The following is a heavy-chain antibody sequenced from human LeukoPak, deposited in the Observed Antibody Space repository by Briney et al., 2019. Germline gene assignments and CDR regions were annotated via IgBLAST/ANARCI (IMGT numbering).Heavy chain of an antibody. CDR3: ARASSVDAAVVGVHSFAP. D-gene: IGHD5-18*01. CDR1: GDSITSGYY. J-gene: IGHJ5*02. V-gene: IGHV4-38-2*01. Sequence: PSETLSLTCAVSGDSITSGYYWAGIRKPPGKGLERVGSIFHSGSTYLNPSLRSRVTISLNTSKNHFSLSLSSMTPADTAVYYCARASSVDAAVVGVHSFAPWGQGTLVTVSS. CDR2: IFHSGST.